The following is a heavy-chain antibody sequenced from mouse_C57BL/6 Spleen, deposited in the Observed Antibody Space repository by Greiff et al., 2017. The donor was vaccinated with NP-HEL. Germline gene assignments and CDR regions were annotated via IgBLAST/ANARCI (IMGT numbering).Heavy chain of an antibody. CDR1: GYAFSSYW. CDR2: IYPGDGDT. Sequence: QVQLQQSGAELVKPGASVKISCKASGYAFSSYWMNWVKQRPGKGLEWIGQIYPGDGDTNYNGKFKGKATLTADKSSSPAYMQLSSLTSEDSAVYFCASQPNYYGSSPGFAYWGQGTLVTVSA. D-gene: IGHD1-1*01. CDR3: ASQPNYYGSSPGFAY. J-gene: IGHJ3*01. V-gene: IGHV1-80*01.